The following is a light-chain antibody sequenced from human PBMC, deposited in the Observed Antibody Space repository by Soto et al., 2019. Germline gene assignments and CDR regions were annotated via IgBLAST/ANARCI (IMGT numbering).Light chain of an antibody. J-gene: IGKJ1*01. CDR3: QQYNSYWT. CDR1: QSISSW. V-gene: IGKV1-5*01. CDR2: DAS. Sequence: MTQSPSTLSAKVGDRVTITCRASQSISSWLAWYQQKPGKAPKLLIYDASSLESGVPSRFSGRGSGTEFTLTISSLQLDDFATYYCQQYNSYWTFGQGTKVDIK.